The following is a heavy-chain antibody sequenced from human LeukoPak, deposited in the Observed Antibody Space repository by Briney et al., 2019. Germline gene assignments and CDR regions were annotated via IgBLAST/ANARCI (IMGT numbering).Heavy chain of an antibody. Sequence: GGSLRLSCAASGFIFNNCWMSWVRQAPGKGLEWVANIKQDGSEKYYVDSVKGRFTISRDNAKNSLYLQMNSLRAEDTAVYYCARAHRSRAFDYWGQGTLVTVSS. CDR3: ARAHRSRAFDY. V-gene: IGHV3-7*01. CDR2: IKQDGSEK. D-gene: IGHD1-14*01. CDR1: GFIFNNCW. J-gene: IGHJ4*02.